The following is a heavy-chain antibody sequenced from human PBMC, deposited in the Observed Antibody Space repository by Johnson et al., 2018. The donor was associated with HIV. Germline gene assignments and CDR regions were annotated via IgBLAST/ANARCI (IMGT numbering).Heavy chain of an antibody. CDR3: TTARNRLWSSSGWAGFWAFDI. J-gene: IGHJ3*02. D-gene: IGHD6-19*01. Sequence: VQLVESGGGVVQPGRSLRLSCAASGFTFSSYAMSWVRQAPGKGLEWVGRVKNKADGGTIDYAAFVKGRFIISRDDSKNTLYLQMNSLKTEDTAVYYCTTARNRLWSSSGWAGFWAFDIWGQGTMVTVSS. CDR1: GFTFSSYA. V-gene: IGHV3-15*01. CDR2: VKNKADGGTI.